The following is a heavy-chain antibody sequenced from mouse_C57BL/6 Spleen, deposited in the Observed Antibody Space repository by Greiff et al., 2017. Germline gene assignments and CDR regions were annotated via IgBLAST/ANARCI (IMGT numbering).Heavy chain of an antibody. J-gene: IGHJ1*03. V-gene: IGHV14-1*01. Sequence: VQLQQSGAELVRPGASVKLSCTASGFNIKDYYMHWVKQRPEQGLEWIGRLDPEDGDTEYAPKFQGKATMTADTASNTAYLQLSSLTSEDTAVYYCTTCYYYGSSYGYFDVWGTGTTVTVSS. D-gene: IGHD1-1*01. CDR1: GFNIKDYY. CDR3: TTCYYYGSSYGYFDV. CDR2: LDPEDGDT.